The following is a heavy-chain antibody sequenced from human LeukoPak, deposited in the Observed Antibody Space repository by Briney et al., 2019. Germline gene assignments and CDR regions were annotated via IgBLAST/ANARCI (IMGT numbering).Heavy chain of an antibody. CDR1: GFTFSNYG. V-gene: IGHV3-30*18. D-gene: IGHD3-9*01. J-gene: IGHJ4*02. CDR2: ISYDGSNK. Sequence: PVGSLRLSCAASGFTFSNYGMHWVRQAPGKGLEWVAIISYDGSNKNHADSVKGRFTISRDNSKNTLFLQMNSLRAEDTALYYCAKALRYTSDSLDYWGQGPLVTVSS. CDR3: AKALRYTSDSLDY.